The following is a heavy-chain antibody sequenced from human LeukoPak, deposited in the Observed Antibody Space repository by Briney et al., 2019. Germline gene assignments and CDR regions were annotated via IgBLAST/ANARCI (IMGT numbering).Heavy chain of an antibody. D-gene: IGHD4-11*01. CDR2: IYYSGST. CDR3: ARDVQQDDYSNFNWFDP. J-gene: IGHJ5*02. V-gene: IGHV4-31*03. Sequence: PSETLSLTCTVSGGSISSGGYYWSWLRQHPGTGLEWIGYIYYSGSTYYNPSLKSRVTISVDTSKNQFSLKLSSVTAADTAVYYCARDVQQDDYSNFNWFDPWGQGTLVTVSS. CDR1: GGSISSGGYY.